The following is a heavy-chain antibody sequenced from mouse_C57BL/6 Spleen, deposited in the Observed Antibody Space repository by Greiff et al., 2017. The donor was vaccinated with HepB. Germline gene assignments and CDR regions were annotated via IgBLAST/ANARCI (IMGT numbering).Heavy chain of an antibody. CDR1: GYTFTSYG. V-gene: IGHV1-81*01. J-gene: IGHJ4*01. CDR2: IYPRSGNT. D-gene: IGHD1-1*02. Sequence: VQGVESGAELARPGASVKLSCKASGYTFTSYGISWVKQRTGQGLEWIGEIYPRSGNTYYNEKFKGKATLTADKSSSTAYMELRSLTSEDSAVYFCARRVDYGYYYAMDYWGQGTSVTVSS. CDR3: ARRVDYGYYYAMDY.